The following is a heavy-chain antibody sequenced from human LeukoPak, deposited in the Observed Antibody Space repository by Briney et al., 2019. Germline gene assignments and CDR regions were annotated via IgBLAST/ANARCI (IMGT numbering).Heavy chain of an antibody. CDR1: GFTFSSYS. J-gene: IGHJ4*02. CDR3: ARQDCGGDCSSSFDY. D-gene: IGHD2-21*02. CDR2: ISSSSSYI. Sequence: PGGSLRLSCAASGFTFSSYSMNWVRQAPGKGLEWVSSISSSSSYIYYADSVEGRFTISRDNAKNSLYLQMNSLRAEDTAVYYCARQDCGGDCSSSFDYWGQGTLVTVSS. V-gene: IGHV3-21*01.